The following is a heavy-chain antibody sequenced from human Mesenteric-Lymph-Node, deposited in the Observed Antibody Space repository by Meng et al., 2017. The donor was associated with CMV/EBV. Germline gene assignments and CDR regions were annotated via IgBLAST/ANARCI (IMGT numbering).Heavy chain of an antibody. CDR3: ARDGDYYDSSGYNPFDY. D-gene: IGHD3-22*01. CDR1: GGSISSSSYY. J-gene: IGHJ4*02. V-gene: IGHV4-39*07. CDR2: IYYSGST. Sequence: QLQLQESGPGLVKPSETLSLTCTVSGGSISSSSYYWGWIRQPPGKGLEWIGSIYYSGSTYYNPSLKSRVTISVDTSNNQFSLKLSSVTAADTAVYYCARDGDYYDSSGYNPFDYWGQGTLVTVSS.